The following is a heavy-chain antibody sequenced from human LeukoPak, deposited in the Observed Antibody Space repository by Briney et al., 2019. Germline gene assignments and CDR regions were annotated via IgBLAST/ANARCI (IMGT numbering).Heavy chain of an antibody. Sequence: PGGSLRLSCAASGFTFSDFGMNWVRQVPGKGLEWVASISNGGTEFYADSVKGRFAISRDTSTNTLSLQMNSLRAEDTAVYFCARRTGDTRFCSRFSCFLPDYWGQGTLVTVSS. CDR1: GFTFSDFG. J-gene: IGHJ4*02. V-gene: IGHV3-30*01. CDR3: ARRTGDTRFCSRFSCFLPDY. D-gene: IGHD2-2*01. CDR2: ISNGGTE.